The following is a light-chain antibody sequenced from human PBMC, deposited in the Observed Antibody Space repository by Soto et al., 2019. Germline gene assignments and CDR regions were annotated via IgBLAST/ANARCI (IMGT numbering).Light chain of an antibody. V-gene: IGLV2-14*01. CDR3: ISYTTRRIYV. Sequence: SVLTQPASVSGSPGQSVTISCTGTSSDVGAYNYVSWYQQYPGRPPKLMIYEVSGRPSGVSSRFSGSKSVNTASLTISGLQAEDEADYYCISYTTRRIYVFGTGTKVTVL. CDR2: EVS. CDR1: SSDVGAYNY. J-gene: IGLJ1*01.